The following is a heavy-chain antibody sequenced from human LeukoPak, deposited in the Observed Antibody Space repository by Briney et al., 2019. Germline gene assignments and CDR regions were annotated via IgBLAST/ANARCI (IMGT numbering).Heavy chain of an antibody. J-gene: IGHJ5*01. D-gene: IGHD6-19*01. Sequence: PGGSLRLSCAASGFIFSTNWMSWFRQAPGKGLEWVAHIKPDGSETYYVDSVKGRFTISRDNAKNSLYLQMYSLRADDTGVYYCATAVSVAGDSWGQGTLVTVSS. CDR1: GFIFSTNW. CDR3: ATAVSVAGDS. V-gene: IGHV3-7*01. CDR2: IKPDGSET.